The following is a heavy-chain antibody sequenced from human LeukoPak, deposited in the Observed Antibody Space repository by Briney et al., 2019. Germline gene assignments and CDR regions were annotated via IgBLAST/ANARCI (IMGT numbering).Heavy chain of an antibody. V-gene: IGHV1-2*02. Sequence: GASVKVSCKASVYTFTGYYMHWVRQAPGQGLEWMGWINPNSGGTNYAQKFQGRVTMTRDTSISTAYMELSRLRSDDTAVYYCARASSSWYSSYNWFDPWGQGTLVTVSS. D-gene: IGHD6-13*01. CDR3: ARASSSWYSSYNWFDP. CDR1: VYTFTGYY. CDR2: INPNSGGT. J-gene: IGHJ5*02.